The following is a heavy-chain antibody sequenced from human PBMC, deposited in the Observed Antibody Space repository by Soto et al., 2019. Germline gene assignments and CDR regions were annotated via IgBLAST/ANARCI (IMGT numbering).Heavy chain of an antibody. J-gene: IGHJ4*02. Sequence: PGCSLRRSCAPSGCNVSDHYMSWIRQAPGKGLDCVSYITSSGSRIYYADSVKGRFTISRDNAKNSLYLQVHGLRAEDTAVYYCVRGPDYGDWIDSFDYWGRGNLV. CDR1: GCNVSDHY. D-gene: IGHD4-17*01. CDR3: VRGPDYGDWIDSFDY. V-gene: IGHV3-11*04. CDR2: ITSSGSRI.